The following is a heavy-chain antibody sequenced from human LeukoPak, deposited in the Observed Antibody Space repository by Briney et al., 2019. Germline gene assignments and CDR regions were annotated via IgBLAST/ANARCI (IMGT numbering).Heavy chain of an antibody. J-gene: IGHJ4*02. D-gene: IGHD3-16*02. Sequence: NPSETLSLTCAVYGGSFSGYYWSWIRQPPGKGLEWIGYIYYSGSTNYNPSLKSRVTISVDTSKNQFSLKLSSVTAADTAVYYCARFMAIVSYFDYWGQGTLVTVSS. V-gene: IGHV4-59*01. CDR1: GGSFSGYY. CDR3: ARFMAIVSYFDY. CDR2: IYYSGST.